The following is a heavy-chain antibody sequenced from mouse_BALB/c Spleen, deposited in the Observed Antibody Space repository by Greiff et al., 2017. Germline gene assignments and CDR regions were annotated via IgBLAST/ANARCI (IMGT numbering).Heavy chain of an antibody. CDR2: INPSSGYT. Sequence: QVQLQQSAAELARPGASVKMSCKASGYTFTSYTMHWVKQRPGQGLEWIGYINPSSGYTKYNQKFKDKTTLTADKSSSTAYMQLSSLTSEDSAVYYCAFYYYGSSYEAYWGQGTLVTVSA. CDR1: GYTFTSYT. D-gene: IGHD1-1*01. CDR3: AFYYYGSSYEAY. V-gene: IGHV1-4*02. J-gene: IGHJ3*01.